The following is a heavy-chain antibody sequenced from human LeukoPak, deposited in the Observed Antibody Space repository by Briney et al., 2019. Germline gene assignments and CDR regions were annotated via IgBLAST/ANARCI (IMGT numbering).Heavy chain of an antibody. CDR3: ARDAPILGYCSSTSCYAVPYYYGMDV. D-gene: IGHD2-2*01. V-gene: IGHV1-2*02. CDR2: INPNSGGT. Sequence: ASVKVSCKASGYTFTGYYMHWVRQAPGQGLEWMGWINPNSGGTNYAQKFQGRVTMTRDTSISTAYMELSRLRSDDTAVYYCARDAPILGYCSSTSCYAVPYYYGMDVWGQGTTVTVSS. CDR1: GYTFTGYY. J-gene: IGHJ6*02.